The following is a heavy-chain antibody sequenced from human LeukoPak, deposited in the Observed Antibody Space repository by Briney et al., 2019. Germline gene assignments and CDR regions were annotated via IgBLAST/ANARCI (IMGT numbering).Heavy chain of an antibody. D-gene: IGHD2-2*01. CDR3: ARGRELGYCSSTSCRIHYFDY. J-gene: IGHJ4*02. CDR2: IYYSGST. CDR1: GGSISSGGYY. V-gene: IGHV4-31*03. Sequence: PSETLSLTCTVSGGSISSGGYYWSWIRQHPGKGLEWIGYIYYSGSTYYNPSLKSRVTISVDTSKNQFSLKLSSVTAADTAVYYCARGRELGYCSSTSCRIHYFDYWGQGTLATVSS.